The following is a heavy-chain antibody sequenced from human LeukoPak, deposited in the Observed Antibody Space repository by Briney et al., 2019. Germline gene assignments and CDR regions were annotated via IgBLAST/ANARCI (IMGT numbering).Heavy chain of an antibody. D-gene: IGHD2-15*01. CDR2: IYYSGST. Sequence: SETLSVTCTVSGGSISSDCWSWIRQPPGKGLEWIGYIYYSGSTNYSPSLKSRVTISVDTSKNQFSLRLSSVTAADTAVYYCARDRGYCSGGSCYRWFDPWGQGTLVTVSS. CDR3: ARDRGYCSGGSCYRWFDP. CDR1: GGSISSDC. V-gene: IGHV4-59*01. J-gene: IGHJ5*02.